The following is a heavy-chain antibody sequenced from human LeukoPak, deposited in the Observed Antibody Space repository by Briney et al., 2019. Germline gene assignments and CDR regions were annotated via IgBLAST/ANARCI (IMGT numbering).Heavy chain of an antibody. CDR1: GFTFSSYS. Sequence: GGSLRLSCAASGFTFSSYSMNWVRQAPGKGLVWVSSISSSSYIYYADSVKGRFTISRDNAKNSLYLQMNGLRAEDTAVYYCARGAVAGTYFDYWGQGTLVTVSS. V-gene: IGHV3-21*01. D-gene: IGHD6-19*01. CDR3: ARGAVAGTYFDY. CDR2: ISSSSYI. J-gene: IGHJ4*02.